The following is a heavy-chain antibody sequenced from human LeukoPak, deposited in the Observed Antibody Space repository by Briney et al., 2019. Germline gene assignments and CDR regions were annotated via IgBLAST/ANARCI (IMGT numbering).Heavy chain of an antibody. V-gene: IGHV1-69-2*01. J-gene: IGHJ4*02. CDR3: ATDRGIAAAGALDY. D-gene: IGHD6-13*01. Sequence: ATVKISCKVSGYTFTDYYMHWVQRAPGKGLEWMGLVDPEDGETIYAEKFQGRVTITADTSTDTAYMELSSLRSEDTAVYYCATDRGIAAAGALDYWGQGTLVTVSS. CDR1: GYTFTDYY. CDR2: VDPEDGET.